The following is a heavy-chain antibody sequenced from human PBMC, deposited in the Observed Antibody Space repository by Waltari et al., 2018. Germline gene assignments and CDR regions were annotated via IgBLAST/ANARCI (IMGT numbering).Heavy chain of an antibody. CDR1: GGSISSSSYY. J-gene: IGHJ5*02. D-gene: IGHD1-26*01. CDR3: ARGRGEWELRDWFDP. Sequence: QLQLQESGPGLVKPSETLSLTCTVSGGSISSSSYYWGWIRQPPGKGLEWIGSIYYSGSTYNNPSIKSRVTIPVDTSKNQFSLKLSSGTAADTAVYYCARGRGEWELRDWFDPWGQGTLVTVSS. V-gene: IGHV4-39*07. CDR2: IYYSGST.